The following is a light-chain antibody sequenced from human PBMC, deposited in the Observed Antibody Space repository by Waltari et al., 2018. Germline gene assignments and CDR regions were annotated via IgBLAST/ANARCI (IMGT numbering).Light chain of an antibody. V-gene: IGKV3-20*01. J-gene: IGKJ4*01. CDR3: QQYGSSPPLT. Sequence: EIELTQSPATLSLSPGERVTLACRASESVSSSYVAWYQHKAGQAPRLLIYAASTRAPGIPDRFSGSGSGTAFTLTIGRLEPEDFAVYYCQQYGSSPPLTFGGGTKVEMK. CDR2: AAS. CDR1: ESVSSSY.